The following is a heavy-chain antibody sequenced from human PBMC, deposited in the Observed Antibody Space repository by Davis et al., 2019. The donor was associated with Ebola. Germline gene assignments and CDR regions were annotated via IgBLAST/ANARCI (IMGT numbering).Heavy chain of an antibody. D-gene: IGHD3-22*01. J-gene: IGHJ2*01. Sequence: MPGGSLRLSCTVSGGSISSYYWSWIRQPPGKGLEWIGYIYYSGSTNYNPSLKSRVTISVDKSKNQFSLKLSSVTAADAGVYYCARDYYDSSGFLWYFDLWGRGTLVAVSS. CDR1: GGSISSYY. V-gene: IGHV4-59*12. CDR3: ARDYYDSSGFLWYFDL. CDR2: IYYSGST.